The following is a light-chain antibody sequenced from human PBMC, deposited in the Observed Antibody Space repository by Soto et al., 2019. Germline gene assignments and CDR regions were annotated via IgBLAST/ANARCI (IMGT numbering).Light chain of an antibody. V-gene: IGKV3D-15*01. J-gene: IGKJ1*01. CDR3: QQYNDWPRT. CDR1: QSVRTY. CDR2: DAS. Sequence: EIVLTQSPVTLSLSPGERATLSCRASQSVRTYLAWYQVKPGQAPRLLIYDASSRASGVPARFSGSGSGTDFTLTISSLQSEDFAVYYCQQYNDWPRTFGQGTKVDIK.